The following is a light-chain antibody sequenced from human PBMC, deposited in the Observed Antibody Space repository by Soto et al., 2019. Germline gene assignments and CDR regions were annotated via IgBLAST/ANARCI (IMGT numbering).Light chain of an antibody. CDR3: QHRYRIPLT. Sequence: DIQMTQSPPSLSASPGDRVTISCLASQNISKYLKWYQQKPGKAPKALIYDASSLRSGVPSRFSGSGYGTDFTLTMSSLQPEEFASYYCQHRYRIPLTFGPGNKVHIK. CDR2: DAS. J-gene: IGKJ3*01. CDR1: QNISKY. V-gene: IGKV1-39*01.